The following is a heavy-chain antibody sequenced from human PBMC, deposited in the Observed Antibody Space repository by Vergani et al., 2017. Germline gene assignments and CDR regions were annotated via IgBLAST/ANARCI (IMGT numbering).Heavy chain of an antibody. CDR3: ARVGTSSNRDYFDY. Sequence: QVQLVQSGAEVKKPGASVKVSCKASGYTFTDSFMHWVRQAPGQGLEWMGWINPNSDGTNYAQKFQGRVTMTRDSSISTAYMELSNLRSDDTAVYYCARVGTSSNRDYFDYWGQGTLVTVSS. D-gene: IGHD2-2*01. CDR1: GYTFTDSF. CDR2: INPNSDGT. J-gene: IGHJ4*02. V-gene: IGHV1-2*02.